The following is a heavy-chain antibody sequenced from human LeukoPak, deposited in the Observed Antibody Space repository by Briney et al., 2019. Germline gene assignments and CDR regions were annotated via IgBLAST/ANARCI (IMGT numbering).Heavy chain of an antibody. D-gene: IGHD5-12*01. Sequence: GASVKVSCKASGYTFTSYGISWVRQAPGQGLEWMGWISAYNGNTNYAQELQGRVTMTTDTSTSTAYMELRSLRSDNTAVYYCARVDIVATIAYYYYMDVWGKGTTVTVSS. V-gene: IGHV1-18*01. CDR2: ISAYNGNT. J-gene: IGHJ6*03. CDR1: GYTFTSYG. CDR3: ARVDIVATIAYYYYMDV.